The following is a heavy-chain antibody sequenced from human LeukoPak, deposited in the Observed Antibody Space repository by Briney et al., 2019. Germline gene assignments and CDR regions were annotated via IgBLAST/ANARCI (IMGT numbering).Heavy chain of an antibody. D-gene: IGHD6-13*01. V-gene: IGHV3-48*03. CDR3: ARDSGYSSSWYGYYYGMDV. Sequence: GGSLRLSCAASGFTFSSYEMNWVRHAPGKGLEWVSYISSSGSIIYYADSVKGRFTLSRDNAKNSLYLQMNSLRAEDTAVYYCARDSGYSSSWYGYYYGMDVWGQGTTVTVSS. J-gene: IGHJ6*02. CDR1: GFTFSSYE. CDR2: ISSSGSII.